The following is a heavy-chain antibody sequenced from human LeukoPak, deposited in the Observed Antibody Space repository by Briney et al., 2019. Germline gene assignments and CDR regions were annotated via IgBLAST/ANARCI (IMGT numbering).Heavy chain of an antibody. J-gene: IGHJ3*02. CDR3: AKDRRWLRSDDAFDI. Sequence: ETLSLTCAVYGGSFSGYYWSWVRQAPGKGLEWVSAISGSGGSTYYADSVKGRFTISKDNSKNTLYLQMNSLRAEDTAVYYCAKDRRWLRSDDAFDIWGQGTMVTVSS. CDR2: ISGSGGST. V-gene: IGHV3-23*01. CDR1: GGSFSGYY. D-gene: IGHD5-12*01.